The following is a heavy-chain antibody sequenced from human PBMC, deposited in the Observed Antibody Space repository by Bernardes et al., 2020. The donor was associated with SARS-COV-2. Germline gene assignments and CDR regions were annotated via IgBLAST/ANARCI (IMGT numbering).Heavy chain of an antibody. CDR1: GFGLNIYG. D-gene: IGHD5-12*01. V-gene: IGHV3-33*01. CDR2: IKYDGVTK. CDR3: ARGGVATTWGAFDN. J-gene: IGHJ4*02. Sequence: GGSLRLSCATSGFGLNIYGMHWVRQAPGEGLEWVAAIKYDGVTKYYADSVKGRFTISRDLSNKTVDLQMDRLAVDDTAVYYCARGGVATTWGAFDNWGPGTWVTVSS.